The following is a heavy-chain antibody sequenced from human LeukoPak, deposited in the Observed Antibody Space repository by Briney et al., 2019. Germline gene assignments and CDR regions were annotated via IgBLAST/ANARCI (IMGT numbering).Heavy chain of an antibody. J-gene: IGHJ4*02. CDR1: GYSISSGYY. D-gene: IGHD4-11*01. CDR2: IYHTGST. V-gene: IGHV4-38-2*02. CDR3: ARAPIQYHFDY. Sequence: PSETLSLTCTVSGYSISSGYYWGWIQQPPGKGLEWIGSIYHTGSTYYNPSLKSRVTISVDTSKNQFSLKLSSVTAADTAVYYCARAPIQYHFDYWGQGTLVTVSS.